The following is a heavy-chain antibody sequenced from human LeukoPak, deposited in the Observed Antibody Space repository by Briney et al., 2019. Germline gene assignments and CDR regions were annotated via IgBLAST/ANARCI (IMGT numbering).Heavy chain of an antibody. CDR2: IIPIFGTA. Sequence: SVKVSCKASGGTFSSYAISWVRQAPGQGLEWMGGIIPIFGTANYAQEFQGRVTITADESTSTAYMELSSLRSEDTAVYYCASAIAAADLFDYWGQGTLVTVSS. CDR3: ASAIAAADLFDY. V-gene: IGHV1-69*13. CDR1: GGTFSSYA. D-gene: IGHD6-13*01. J-gene: IGHJ4*02.